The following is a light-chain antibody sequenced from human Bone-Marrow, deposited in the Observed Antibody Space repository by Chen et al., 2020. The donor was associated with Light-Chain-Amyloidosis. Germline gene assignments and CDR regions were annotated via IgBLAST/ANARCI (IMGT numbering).Light chain of an antibody. CDR3: QSYYTRLRGLYV. V-gene: IGLV1-40*01. J-gene: IGLJ1*01. CDR1: GSNNGAGYD. Sequence: QSVLTQSPSVAEAPGQRGTIPCTGSGSNNGAGYDEHGYQQLPGTAPKHLIYANDNRPPGFPDRYTGSESSTSATLSLPGLQPEDEADYYYQSYYTRLRGLYVFGTGTKVTVL. CDR2: AND.